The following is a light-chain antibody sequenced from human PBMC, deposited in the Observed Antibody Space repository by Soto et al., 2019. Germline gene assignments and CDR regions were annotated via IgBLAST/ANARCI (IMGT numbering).Light chain of an antibody. J-gene: IGKJ2*01. CDR2: ASF. V-gene: IGKV1-39*01. CDR1: QRITNY. CDR3: QQSYSSPYT. Sequence: DIQMTQSPSSLSASVGDRVTITCRASQRITNYLNWYQQKLGKAPNLLIYASFNLQSGVPSRFSGSGFGTDSTLTISNLQPEDFATYYCQQSYSSPYTFGQGTKLEI.